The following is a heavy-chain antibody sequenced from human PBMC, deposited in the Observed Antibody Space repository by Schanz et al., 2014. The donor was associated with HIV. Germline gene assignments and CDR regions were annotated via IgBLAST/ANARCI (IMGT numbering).Heavy chain of an antibody. Sequence: QVQLVQPGAEVKKPGSSVKVSCKASGGTFSSNAISWVRQAPGQGLEWMGWINPNSGGTNYAQKFQGRVTMTRDTSISTAYMEMRRLRSDDTAVYYCARDVSVDCTGINNCYTRKWFDPWGQGTLVTVSS. CDR1: GGTFSSNA. V-gene: IGHV1-2*02. CDR3: ARDVSVDCTGINNCYTRKWFDP. D-gene: IGHD2-2*02. CDR2: INPNSGGT. J-gene: IGHJ5*02.